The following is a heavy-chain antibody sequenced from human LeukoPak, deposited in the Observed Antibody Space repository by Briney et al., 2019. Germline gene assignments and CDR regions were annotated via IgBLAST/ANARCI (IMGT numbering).Heavy chain of an antibody. CDR3: ARDRGVVPAAINEHWFDP. D-gene: IGHD2-2*02. CDR1: GGSISSGGYY. Sequence: SQTLSLTCTVSGGSISSGGYYWSWIRQHPGKGLEWIGYIYYSGSTYYNPSLKSRVTISVDTSKNQFSLKLSSVTAADTAVYYCARDRGVVPAAINEHWFDPWGQGTLVTVSS. CDR2: IYYSGST. J-gene: IGHJ5*02. V-gene: IGHV4-31*03.